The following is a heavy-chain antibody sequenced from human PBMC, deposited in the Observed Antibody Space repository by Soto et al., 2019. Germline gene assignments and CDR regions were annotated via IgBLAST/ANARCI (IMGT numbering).Heavy chain of an antibody. CDR3: ARDGKPYSREWFDP. CDR2: ISYDGSNK. CDR1: GFTFSSYA. D-gene: IGHD6-13*01. V-gene: IGHV3-30-3*01. J-gene: IGHJ5*02. Sequence: PGGSLRLSCAASGFTFSSYAMHWVRQAPGKGLEWVAVISYDGSNKYYADSVKGRFTPSRDNSKNTLYLQMNSLRAEDTAVYYCARDGKPYSREWFDPWGQGTLVTVSS.